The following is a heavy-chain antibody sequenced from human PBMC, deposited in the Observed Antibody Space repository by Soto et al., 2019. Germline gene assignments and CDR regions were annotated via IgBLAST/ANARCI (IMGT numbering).Heavy chain of an antibody. V-gene: IGHV4-59*08. CDR2: IYYSGST. Sequence: SETLSLTCTVSGGSISSYYWSWIRQPPGQGLEWIGYIYYSGSTNYNPSLKSRVTISVDTSKNQFSLKLSSVTAADTAVYYCAVSPAYYDFWSGYYSDDYYYYMDVWGKGTTVTVSS. CDR1: GGSISSYY. J-gene: IGHJ6*03. CDR3: AVSPAYYDFWSGYYSDDYYYYMDV. D-gene: IGHD3-3*01.